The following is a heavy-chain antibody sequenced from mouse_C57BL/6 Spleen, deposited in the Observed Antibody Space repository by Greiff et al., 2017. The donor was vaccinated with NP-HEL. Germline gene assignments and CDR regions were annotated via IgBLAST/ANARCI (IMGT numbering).Heavy chain of an antibody. J-gene: IGHJ2*01. D-gene: IGHD1-1*01. CDR1: GYTFTSYW. Sequence: VKLQQSGAELVMPGASVKLSCKASGYTFTSYWMHWVKQRPGQGLEWIGEIDPSDSYTNYNQKFKGKSTLTVDKSSSTAYMQLSSLTSEDSAVYYCARAFITTVVATDYWGQGTTLTVSS. CDR2: IDPSDSYT. V-gene: IGHV1-69*01. CDR3: ARAFITTVVATDY.